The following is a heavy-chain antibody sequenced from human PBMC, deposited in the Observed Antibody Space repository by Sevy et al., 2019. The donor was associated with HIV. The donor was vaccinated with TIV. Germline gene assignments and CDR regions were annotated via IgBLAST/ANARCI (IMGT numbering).Heavy chain of an antibody. V-gene: IGHV3-15*07. Sequence: GGSLRLSCAASGFTFSNAWMNWVRQAPGKGLEWVGRIKSKTDGGTTDYAAPVKGSFTISRDDSKNTLYLEMNSLKTQVTAVYYCTPAFYGSGSYYRRYGMDVWGQGTTVTVSS. J-gene: IGHJ6*02. CDR2: IKSKTDGGTT. D-gene: IGHD3-10*01. CDR1: GFTFSNAW. CDR3: TPAFYGSGSYYRRYGMDV.